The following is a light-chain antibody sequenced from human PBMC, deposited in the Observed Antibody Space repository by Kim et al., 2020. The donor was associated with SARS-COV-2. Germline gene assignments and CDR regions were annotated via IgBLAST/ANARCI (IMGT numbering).Light chain of an antibody. CDR3: KQYGRSPTT. Sequence: LSPGERAIPSCRASQSVSTSYLAWYQHKPGQSPRLLIHGASGRATGVPDRFRGGGSGTDFTLTITRLEPEDFAVYYCKQYGRSPTTFGQGTRLE. J-gene: IGKJ5*01. V-gene: IGKV3-20*01. CDR2: GAS. CDR1: QSVSTSY.